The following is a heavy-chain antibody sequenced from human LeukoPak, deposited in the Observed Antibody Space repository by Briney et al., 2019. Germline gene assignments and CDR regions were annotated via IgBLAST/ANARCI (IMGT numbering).Heavy chain of an antibody. CDR1: GGSISSGSYY. CDR3: TREGSGYEIFGPYYYYMDV. J-gene: IGHJ6*03. V-gene: IGHV4-61*02. CDR2: IYTSGST. Sequence: SQTLSLTCTVSGGSISSGSYYWSWIRQPPGKGLEWNGRIYTSGSTNYNPSLKSRVTISVDTSKNQFSLKLSSVTAADTAVYYCTREGSGYEIFGPYYYYMDVWGKGTTVTVSS. D-gene: IGHD5-12*01.